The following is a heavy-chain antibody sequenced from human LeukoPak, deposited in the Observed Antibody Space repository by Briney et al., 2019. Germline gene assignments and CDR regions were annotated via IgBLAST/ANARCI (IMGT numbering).Heavy chain of an antibody. CDR2: IIPIFGIA. J-gene: IGHJ4*02. D-gene: IGHD1-14*01. Sequence: SVKVSCKASGGTFSSYAISWVRQPPGQGLEWMGRIIPIFGIANYAQKFQGRVTITADKSTSTAYMELSSLRSEDTAVYYCARAFAKTGKYYFDYWGQGTLVTVSS. CDR3: ARAFAKTGKYYFDY. V-gene: IGHV1-69*04. CDR1: GGTFSSYA.